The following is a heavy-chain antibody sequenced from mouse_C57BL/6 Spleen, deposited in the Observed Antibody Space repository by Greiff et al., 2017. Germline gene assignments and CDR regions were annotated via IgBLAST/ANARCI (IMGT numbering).Heavy chain of an antibody. CDR1: GFTFSDYG. J-gene: IGHJ2*01. D-gene: IGHD1-1*01. CDR3: ARGYYGSSYIDY. CDR2: ISSGSSTI. Sequence: DVKLVESGGGLVKPGGSLKLSCAASGFTFSDYGMHWVRQAPEKGLAWVAYISSGSSTIYYADTVKGRFTISRDNAKNTLFLQMASLRSEDTAMYYSARGYYGSSYIDYGGQGTTLTVSS. V-gene: IGHV5-17*01.